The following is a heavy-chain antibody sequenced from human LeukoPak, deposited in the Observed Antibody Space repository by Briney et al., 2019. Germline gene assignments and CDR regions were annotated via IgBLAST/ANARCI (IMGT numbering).Heavy chain of an antibody. D-gene: IGHD3-10*01. V-gene: IGHV3-23*01. CDR1: GFTFSSYG. CDR2: ISGSGGST. J-gene: IGHJ6*03. CDR3: AKPLGYGSGTWLTGYMDV. Sequence: PGGSLRLSCAASGFTFSSYGMSWVRQAPGKGLEWVSAISGSGGSTYYADSVKGRFTISRDNSKNTLYLQMNSLRAEDTAVYYCAKPLGYGSGTWLTGYMDVWGKGTTVTISS.